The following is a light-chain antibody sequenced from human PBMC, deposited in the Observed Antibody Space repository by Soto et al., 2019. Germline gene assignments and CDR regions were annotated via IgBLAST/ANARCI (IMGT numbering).Light chain of an antibody. CDR3: QQYVSYSPWT. J-gene: IGKJ1*01. Sequence: DIQMTQSPATLSASVGDRVTITCRASQNINGWLAWYQQKPGKAPKVLISAASSLEGGVPSRFNGSGYGTEFTLPLSSQPPDDFAAYYCQQYVSYSPWTFGQGTKVEMK. CDR2: AAS. CDR1: QNINGW. V-gene: IGKV1-5*01.